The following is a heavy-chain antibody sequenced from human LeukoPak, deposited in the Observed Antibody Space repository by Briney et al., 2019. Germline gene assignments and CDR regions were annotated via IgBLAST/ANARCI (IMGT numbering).Heavy chain of an antibody. Sequence: GGALRLSCAASGFAFSPYTMNWVRQAPGKGLEWVSSIRSGTNYVYYADSVKGRFTISRDNAKNSLYLQMNSLRAEDTAVYYCARVSVVDNWFDPWGQGTLVTVSS. CDR2: IRSGTNYV. V-gene: IGHV3-21*01. J-gene: IGHJ5*02. CDR1: GFAFSPYT. CDR3: ARVSVVDNWFDP. D-gene: IGHD5/OR15-5a*01.